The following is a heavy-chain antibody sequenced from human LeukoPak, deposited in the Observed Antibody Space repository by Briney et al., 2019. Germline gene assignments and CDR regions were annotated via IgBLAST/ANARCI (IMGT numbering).Heavy chain of an antibody. J-gene: IGHJ4*02. D-gene: IGHD4-11*01. Sequence: ASVTVSCKASGYTFTGNYMHWVRQAPGQGLEYMGYIDPNSGGTYYIQKFQGRVTMTRDMSINTAHVELSSLTSDDTAVYYCARGGGTVAPAPWVPFAYWGQGTLVTVSS. V-gene: IGHV1-2*02. CDR1: GYTFTGNY. CDR3: ARGGGTVAPAPWVPFAY. CDR2: IDPNSGGT.